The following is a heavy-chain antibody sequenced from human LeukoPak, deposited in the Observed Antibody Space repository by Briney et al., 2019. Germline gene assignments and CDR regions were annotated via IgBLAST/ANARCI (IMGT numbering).Heavy chain of an antibody. CDR1: GGSITSHY. J-gene: IGHJ3*02. D-gene: IGHD1-1*01. V-gene: IGHV4-59*11. CDR2: IYYTGST. Sequence: SETLSLTCIVSGGSITSHYWSWIRQPPGKGLEWIGCIYYTGSTNYNSSLKSRVTIPVDTSKNRFSLKLSSVTAADTAVYYCATDRERAFDIWGQGTMVTVSS. CDR3: ATDRERAFDI.